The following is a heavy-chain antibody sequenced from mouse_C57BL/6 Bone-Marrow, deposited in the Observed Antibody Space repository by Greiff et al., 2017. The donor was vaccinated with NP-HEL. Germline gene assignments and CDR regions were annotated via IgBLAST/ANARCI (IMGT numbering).Heavy chain of an antibody. D-gene: IGHD4-1*01. J-gene: IGHJ2*01. CDR2: IWSGGST. CDR1: GFSLTSYG. Sequence: VMLVESGPGLVQPSQSLSITCTVSGFSLTSYGVHWVRQSPGKGLEWLGVIWSGGSTDYNAAFISRLSISKDNSKSQVFFKMNSLQADDTAIYYCARLGRDYFDYWGQGTTLTVSS. V-gene: IGHV2-2*01. CDR3: ARLGRDYFDY.